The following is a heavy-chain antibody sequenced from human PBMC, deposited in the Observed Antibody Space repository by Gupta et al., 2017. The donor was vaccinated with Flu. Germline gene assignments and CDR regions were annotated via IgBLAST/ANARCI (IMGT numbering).Heavy chain of an antibody. V-gene: IGHV3-30*18. D-gene: IGHD7-27*01. CDR1: GFTFTNYG. CDR2: ISNDGSNE. J-gene: IGHJ4*02. Sequence: QVHLVESGGSVVQPGRSLRLSCAASGFTFTNYGMHWVRQAPGKGLEWVAVISNDGSNEFYADSVKGRFTISRDNSKNTLYLQTNSLRAEDTALYYCAKDVQYYSGGTCGHWGADYWGQGTLVTVAS. CDR3: AKDVQYYSGGTCGHWGADY.